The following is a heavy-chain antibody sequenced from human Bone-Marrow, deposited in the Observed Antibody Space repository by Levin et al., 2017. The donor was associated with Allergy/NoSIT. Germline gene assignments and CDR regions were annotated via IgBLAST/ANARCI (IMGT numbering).Heavy chain of an antibody. Sequence: SQTLSLTCTVSGGSIGSSSYYWGWIRQPPGKGLEWVGSIYYTGGAYYNPSLKSRLTISVDTSKNQFTVKLTSVTAADTAVYYCARRFAASSNWDFDYWGRGSLVTVSS. V-gene: IGHV4-39*01. J-gene: IGHJ4*02. CDR2: IYYTGGA. CDR3: ARRFAASSNWDFDY. CDR1: GGSIGSSSYY. D-gene: IGHD4-11*01.